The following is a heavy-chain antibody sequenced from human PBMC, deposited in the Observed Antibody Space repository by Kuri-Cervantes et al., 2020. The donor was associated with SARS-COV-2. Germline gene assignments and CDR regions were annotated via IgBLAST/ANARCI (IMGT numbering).Heavy chain of an antibody. V-gene: IGHV3-66*02. J-gene: IGHJ3*02. CDR1: GFTFSSYW. CDR3: ARDRPGRAFDI. Sequence: GESLKISCAASGFTFSSYWMSWVRQAPGKGLEWVSVIYSGGGTYYADSVKGRFTISRDNSKNTLYLQMNSLRAEDTAVYYCARDRPGRAFDIWGQGTMVTVSS. CDR2: IYSGGGT.